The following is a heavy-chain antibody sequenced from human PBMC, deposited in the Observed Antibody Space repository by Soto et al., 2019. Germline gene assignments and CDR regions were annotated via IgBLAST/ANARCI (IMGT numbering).Heavy chain of an antibody. J-gene: IGHJ4*02. D-gene: IGHD3-22*01. V-gene: IGHV4-34*01. Sequence: KTSETLSLTCAVYGGSFSGYYWSWIRQPPGKGLEWIGEINHSGSTNYNPSLKSRVTISVDTSKNQFSLKLSSVTAADTAVYYCARGKDARNGDSSGYYYFDYWGQGTLVTVSS. CDR3: ARGKDARNGDSSGYYYFDY. CDR1: GGSFSGYY. CDR2: INHSGST.